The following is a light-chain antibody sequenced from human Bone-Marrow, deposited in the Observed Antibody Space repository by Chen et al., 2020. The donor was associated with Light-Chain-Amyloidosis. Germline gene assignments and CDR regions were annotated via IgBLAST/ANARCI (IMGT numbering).Light chain of an antibody. CDR2: DAS. CDR3: QQRSNRPIT. J-gene: IGKJ5*01. Sequence: EIVLTQSPATLSLSPGERATLSCRASQSVSSYLAWYQQKPGQAPRLLIYDASNRATGIPARFSGSGSGTDFTLTISNLEPEDFAVYYCQQRSNRPITFGQGTRLEIK. V-gene: IGKV3-11*01. CDR1: QSVSSY.